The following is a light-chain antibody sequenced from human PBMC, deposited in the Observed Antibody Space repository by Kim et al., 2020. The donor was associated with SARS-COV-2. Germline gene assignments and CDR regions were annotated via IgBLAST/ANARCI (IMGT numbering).Light chain of an antibody. CDR3: QVWDIPTNQAI. V-gene: IGLV3-21*04. CDR1: NIASKS. CDR2: YDR. Sequence: SYELTQPPSVSVAPGNTAEITCAGDNIASKSVHWYHQKPGQAPVLVISYDRDRPSGIPERFSGSNFENTATLTIIRVEAGDEADYYCQVWDIPTNQAIFGEGTQLTVL. J-gene: IGLJ2*01.